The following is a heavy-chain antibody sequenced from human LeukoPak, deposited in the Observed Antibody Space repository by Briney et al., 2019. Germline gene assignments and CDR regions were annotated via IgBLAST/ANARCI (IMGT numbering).Heavy chain of an antibody. Sequence: SVKVSCKASGGTFSSYAISWVRQAPGQGLEWMGRIIPIFGTANYAQKFQGRVTITTDESTSTAYMELSSLRSEDTAVYYCARTDYGGNQWDYDYWGQGTLVTVSS. V-gene: IGHV1-69*05. CDR3: ARTDYGGNQWDYDY. J-gene: IGHJ4*02. CDR2: IIPIFGTA. D-gene: IGHD4-23*01. CDR1: GGTFSSYA.